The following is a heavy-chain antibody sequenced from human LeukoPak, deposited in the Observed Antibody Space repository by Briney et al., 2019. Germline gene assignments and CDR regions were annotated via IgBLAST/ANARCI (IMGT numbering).Heavy chain of an antibody. D-gene: IGHD4-23*01. CDR1: GGSISSYY. J-gene: IGHJ4*02. CDR3: ARLYGGHFDY. V-gene: IGHV4-4*09. Sequence: SETLSLTCTVSGGSISSYYWSWIRQPPGKGLEWIGYIYTSGSTNYNPSLKSRVTISVDTSKNLFSLKLSSVTAADTAVYYCARLYGGHFDYWGQGTLVTVSS. CDR2: IYTSGST.